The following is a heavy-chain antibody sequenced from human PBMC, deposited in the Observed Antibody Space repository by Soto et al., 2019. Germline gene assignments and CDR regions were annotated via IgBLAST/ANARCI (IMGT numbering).Heavy chain of an antibody. CDR3: ARQTYSSSWYVDY. J-gene: IGHJ4*02. Sequence: EVPLVESGGGLIQPGGSLRLSCAASGFTVSSNYMSWVRQAPGKGLEWVSVIYSGGSTYYADSVKGRFTISRDNSKNTLYLQMNSLRAEDTAVYYCARQTYSSSWYVDYWGQGTLVTVSS. CDR2: IYSGGST. V-gene: IGHV3-53*01. CDR1: GFTVSSNY. D-gene: IGHD6-13*01.